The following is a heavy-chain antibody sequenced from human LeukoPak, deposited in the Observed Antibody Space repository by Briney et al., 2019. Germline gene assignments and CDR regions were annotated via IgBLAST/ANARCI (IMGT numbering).Heavy chain of an antibody. CDR2: IYYSGST. CDR3: ARNPTTVTSSEIPDAFDI. J-gene: IGHJ3*02. CDR1: GYSISSSNW. Sequence: SDTLSLTCAVSGYSISSSNWWGWIRQPPGKGLEWIGYIYYSGSTYYNPSLKSRVTMSVDTSKNQSSLKLSSVTAVDTAIYYYARNPTTVTSSEIPDAFDIWGQGTMVTVSS. V-gene: IGHV4-28*01. D-gene: IGHD4-17*01.